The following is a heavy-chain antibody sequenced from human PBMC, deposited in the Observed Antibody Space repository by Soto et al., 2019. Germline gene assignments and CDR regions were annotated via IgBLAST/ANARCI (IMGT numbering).Heavy chain of an antibody. D-gene: IGHD1-1*01. Sequence: GGSLRLSCAASGFMFSRFPMHWVRQAPGKGLEWVAFIWDDGINKSYGDSVKGRFTISRDNSKNMLYLQMNSLRAEDTAMYYCASGPRGMSTTVWYFDLWGRGTLVTVSS. CDR2: IWDDGINK. V-gene: IGHV3-33*03. CDR1: GFMFSRFP. CDR3: ASGPRGMSTTVWYFDL. J-gene: IGHJ2*01.